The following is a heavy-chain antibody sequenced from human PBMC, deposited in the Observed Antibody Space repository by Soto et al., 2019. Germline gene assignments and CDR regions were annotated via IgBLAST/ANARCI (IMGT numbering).Heavy chain of an antibody. Sequence: ASVKVSCKASGYTFTSYAMHWVRQAPGQGLEWMGWIIAYNGHTNYAQKLQGRVTINPDTSNNQLSLQLNSVTPDDTAVYYCARLIGNSWLDSWGQGTLVTVSS. CDR3: ARLIGNSWLDS. CDR2: IIAYNGHT. J-gene: IGHJ5*01. D-gene: IGHD2-8*01. V-gene: IGHV1-18*01. CDR1: GYTFTSYA.